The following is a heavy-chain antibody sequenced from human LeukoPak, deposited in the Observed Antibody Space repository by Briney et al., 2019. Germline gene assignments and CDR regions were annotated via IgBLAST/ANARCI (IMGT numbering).Heavy chain of an antibody. J-gene: IGHJ4*02. V-gene: IGHV4-34*01. D-gene: IGHD3-22*01. CDR3: ARRSSGGGLFDY. Sequence: SETLSLTCAVYGGSFSGYYWSWIRQPPGKGLEWIGEINHGGSTNYNPSLKSRITMSVDTSKNQFSLKLSSVTAADTAVYYCARRSSGGGLFDYWGQGTLVTVSS. CDR1: GGSFSGYY. CDR2: INHGGST.